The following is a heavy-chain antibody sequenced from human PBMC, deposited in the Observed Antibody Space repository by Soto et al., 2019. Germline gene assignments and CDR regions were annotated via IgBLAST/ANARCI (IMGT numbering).Heavy chain of an antibody. Sequence: SETLSLTCAVYGGSFSGYYWSWIRQPPGKGLEWIGEINHSGSTNYNPSLKSRVTISVDTSKNQFSLKLSSVTAADTAVYYCARWGSRITIFGVVITPNYFDYWGQGTLVTVSS. CDR2: INHSGST. CDR3: ARWGSRITIFGVVITPNYFDY. J-gene: IGHJ4*02. CDR1: GGSFSGYY. D-gene: IGHD3-3*01. V-gene: IGHV4-34*01.